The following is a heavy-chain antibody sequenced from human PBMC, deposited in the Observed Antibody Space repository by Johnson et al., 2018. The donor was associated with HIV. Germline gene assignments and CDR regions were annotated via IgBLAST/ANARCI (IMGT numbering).Heavy chain of an antibody. CDR2: IGTIGDT. Sequence: VQLVESGGGLVHPGGSLRLSCAASGFNFSDHDMHWVRQTEGIGLEWVSAIGTIGDTHYHGSVKGRFTISRENATNFLYLQMNSLAAEDTAIYYCAKGRIAGANHDAFDIWGHGTMVTVSS. CDR3: AKGRIAGANHDAFDI. J-gene: IGHJ3*02. CDR1: GFNFSDHD. D-gene: IGHD1-26*01. V-gene: IGHV3-13*01.